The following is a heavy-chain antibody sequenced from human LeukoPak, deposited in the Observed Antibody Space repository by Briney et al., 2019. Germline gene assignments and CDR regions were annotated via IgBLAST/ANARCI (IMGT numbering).Heavy chain of an antibody. V-gene: IGHV1-2*02. D-gene: IGHD2-15*01. Sequence: ASVKVSCKASGYTFTGYCMHWVRQAPGQGLEWMGWINPNSGGTNYAQKFQGRVTMTRDTSISTAYMELSRLRSDDTAVYYCARVRYCSGGSCYGYYFDYWGQGTLVTVSS. J-gene: IGHJ4*02. CDR1: GYTFTGYC. CDR2: INPNSGGT. CDR3: ARVRYCSGGSCYGYYFDY.